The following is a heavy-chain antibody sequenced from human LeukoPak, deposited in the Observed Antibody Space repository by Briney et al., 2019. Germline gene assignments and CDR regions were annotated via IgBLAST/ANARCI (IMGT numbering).Heavy chain of an antibody. CDR1: GFTFSSYS. V-gene: IGHV3-21*01. J-gene: IGHJ2*01. Sequence: GGSLRLSCAASGFTFSSYSMNWVRQAPGKGLEWVSSISSSSSYIYYADSVKGRFTISRDNAKNSLYLQMNSLRAEDTAVYYCARTMVREDWYFDLWGRGTLVTVSS. CDR2: ISSSSSYI. CDR3: ARTMVREDWYFDL. D-gene: IGHD3-10*01.